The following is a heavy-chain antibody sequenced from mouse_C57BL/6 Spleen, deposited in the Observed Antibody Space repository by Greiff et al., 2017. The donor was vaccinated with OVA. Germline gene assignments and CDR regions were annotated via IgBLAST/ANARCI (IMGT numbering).Heavy chain of an antibody. CDR2: INPYNGDT. CDR1: GYSFTGYF. Sequence: VQLKESGPELVKPGDSVKISCKASGYSFTGYFMNWVMQSHGKSLEWIGRINPYNGDTFYNQKFKGKATLTVDKSSSTAHLELRSLSSEDSAVYYCARGGLRRGGAMDYWGQGTSVTVSS. J-gene: IGHJ4*01. CDR3: ARGGLRRGGAMDY. V-gene: IGHV1-20*01. D-gene: IGHD2-4*01.